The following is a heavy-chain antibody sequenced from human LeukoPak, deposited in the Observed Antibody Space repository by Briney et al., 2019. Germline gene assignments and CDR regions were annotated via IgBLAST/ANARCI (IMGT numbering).Heavy chain of an antibody. CDR3: ARASGRYSSGWYGEYFDY. J-gene: IGHJ4*02. Sequence: PGGSLRLSCAASGFSVSNNYMSWVRQAPGKGLEWVSVLFSGGNTYYADSVKGRFTISRDNSKNTLYLQMNSLRAEDTAVYYCARASGRYSSGWYGEYFDYWGQGTLVTVSS. CDR2: LFSGGNT. D-gene: IGHD6-19*01. CDR1: GFSVSNNY. V-gene: IGHV3-53*05.